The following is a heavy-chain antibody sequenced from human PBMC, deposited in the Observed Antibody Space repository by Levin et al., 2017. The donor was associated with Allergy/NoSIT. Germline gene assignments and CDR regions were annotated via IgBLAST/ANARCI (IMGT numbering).Heavy chain of an antibody. V-gene: IGHV3-74*01. J-gene: IGHJ4*02. D-gene: IGHD2-2*01. CDR1: GFTFSNYW. Sequence: QRGESLKISCAASGFTFSNYWMHWVRQAPGKGLVWVSHINSDGSNTNYADSVKGRFTISRDNAKNTLYLQMNSLSDEDTAVYYCARGGCSSTSCLDNWGQGTLVTVSP. CDR3: ARGGCSSTSCLDN. CDR2: INSDGSNT.